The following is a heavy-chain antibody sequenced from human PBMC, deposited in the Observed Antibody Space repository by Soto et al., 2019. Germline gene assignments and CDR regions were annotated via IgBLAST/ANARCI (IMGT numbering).Heavy chain of an antibody. V-gene: IGHV3-33*01. CDR3: ARGWELLGYYYYYGMDV. J-gene: IGHJ6*02. CDR2: IWYDGSNK. Sequence: GGSLRLSCAASGFTFSSYGMHWVRQAPGKGLEWVAVIWYDGSNKYYADSVKGRFTISRDNSKNTLYLQMNSLRAEDTAVYYCARGWELLGYYYYYGMDVWGQGTTVTVSS. CDR1: GFTFSSYG. D-gene: IGHD1-26*01.